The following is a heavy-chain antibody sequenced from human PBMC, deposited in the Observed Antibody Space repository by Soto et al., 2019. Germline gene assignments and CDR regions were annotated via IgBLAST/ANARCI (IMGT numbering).Heavy chain of an antibody. V-gene: IGHV1-69*13. D-gene: IGHD3-22*01. Sequence: SVKVSCKPSGGTFSSYAISWVRPAPGQGLEWMGGIIPIFGTANYAQKSQGRVTITADESTSTVYMELSSLRSEDTAVYYFAKSGGGLSSGYDDDAFDIWGQGTMVTVSS. CDR2: IIPIFGTA. CDR3: AKSGGGLSSGYDDDAFDI. J-gene: IGHJ3*02. CDR1: GGTFSSYA.